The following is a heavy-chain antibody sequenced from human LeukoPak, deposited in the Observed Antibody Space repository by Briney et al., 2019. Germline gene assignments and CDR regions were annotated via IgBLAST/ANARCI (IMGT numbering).Heavy chain of an antibody. J-gene: IGHJ5*02. CDR1: GGSISSYY. CDR2: NYYSGST. D-gene: IGHD1-26*01. CDR3: ARQWELRGWFDP. V-gene: IGHV4-59*08. Sequence: SETLSLTCTVSGGSISSYYWSWIRQPPGKGLEWIGYNYYSGSTNYNPSLKSRVTISVDTSKNQFSLKLSSVTAADTAVYYCARQWELRGWFDPWGQGTLVTVSS.